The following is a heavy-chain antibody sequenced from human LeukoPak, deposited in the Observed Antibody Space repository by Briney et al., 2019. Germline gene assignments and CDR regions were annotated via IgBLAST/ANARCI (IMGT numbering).Heavy chain of an antibody. CDR1: GGSISSYY. CDR2: IYYSGST. V-gene: IGHV4-59*01. J-gene: IGHJ5*02. CDR3: ARDLRDP. Sequence: MTSETLSLTCTVSGGSISSYYWSWIRQPPGKGLERIGYIYYSGSTNYNPSLKSRVTISVDTSKNQFSLKLSSVTAADTAVYYCARDLRDPWGQGTLVTVSS.